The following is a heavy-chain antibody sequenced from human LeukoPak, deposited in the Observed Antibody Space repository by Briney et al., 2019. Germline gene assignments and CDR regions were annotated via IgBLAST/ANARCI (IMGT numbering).Heavy chain of an antibody. CDR1: GGSISSGGYY. CDR3: ARTTVVTSFFDY. Sequence: PSETLSLTCTVSGGSISSGGYYWSWIRQHPGKGLEWIGYIYYSGSTYYNPSLKSRVTISVDTSKNQFSLKLSSVTAADTAVYYCARTTVVTSFFDYWGQGTLVTVSS. J-gene: IGHJ4*02. D-gene: IGHD4-23*01. V-gene: IGHV4-31*03. CDR2: IYYSGST.